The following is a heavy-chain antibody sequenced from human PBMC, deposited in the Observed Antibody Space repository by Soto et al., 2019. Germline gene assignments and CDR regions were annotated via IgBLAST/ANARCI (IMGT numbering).Heavy chain of an antibody. J-gene: IGHJ4*02. V-gene: IGHV3-23*01. CDR3: AKDDRTASRIDY. D-gene: IGHD2-21*02. Sequence: EVQLLESGGGLVQPGGSLRLSCATSGLSFSLYTMGWVRQAPGKGLEWVSAISGSGRNIHYADSVKGRFTISRDNSKNTLSLQMNSLRAEATALYYCAKDDRTASRIDYWGQGTLVTVSS. CDR1: GLSFSLYT. CDR2: ISGSGRNI.